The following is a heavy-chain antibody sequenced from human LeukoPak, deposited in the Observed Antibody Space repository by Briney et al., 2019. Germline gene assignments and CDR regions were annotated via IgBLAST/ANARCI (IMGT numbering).Heavy chain of an antibody. Sequence: GGSLRLSCTASGFTFSTYTMNWVRQAPGKGLEWFSSISSGTTHIYYADSMKGRFTIFRDNAKNSLYLQMNSLRTEDTALYYCARGNLGSSWSAGWFDPWGQGTLVTVSS. CDR2: ISSGTTHI. CDR3: ARGNLGSSWSAGWFDP. D-gene: IGHD6-13*01. V-gene: IGHV3-21*01. J-gene: IGHJ5*02. CDR1: GFTFSTYT.